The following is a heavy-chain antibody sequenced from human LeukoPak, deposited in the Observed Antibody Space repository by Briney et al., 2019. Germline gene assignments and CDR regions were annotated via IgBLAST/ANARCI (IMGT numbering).Heavy chain of an antibody. CDR3: ARRATRKYSSRYGMDV. J-gene: IGHJ6*02. CDR2: IYPGDSDT. Sequence: GESLKISCKGSGYSFTSYWIGWVRQMPGKGLEWMGIIYPGDSDTRYSPSFQGQVTISADKSISTAYLQWSSLKASDTAMYYCARRATRKYSSRYGMDVWGQGTTVTVSS. D-gene: IGHD6-13*01. V-gene: IGHV5-51*01. CDR1: GYSFTSYW.